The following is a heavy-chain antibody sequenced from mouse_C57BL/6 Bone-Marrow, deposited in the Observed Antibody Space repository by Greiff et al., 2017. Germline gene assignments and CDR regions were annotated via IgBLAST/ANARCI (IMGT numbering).Heavy chain of an antibody. D-gene: IGHD1-1*01. Sequence: EVMLVESGGGLVQPGGSLKLSCAASGFTFSDYYMYWVRQTPEKRLEWVAYISNGGGSTYYPDTVKGRFTISRDNAKNTLYLQMSRLKSEDTAMYYCASLYYYGSSSLFDYWGQGTTLTVSS. CDR1: GFTFSDYY. CDR3: ASLYYYGSSSLFDY. CDR2: ISNGGGST. J-gene: IGHJ2*01. V-gene: IGHV5-12*01.